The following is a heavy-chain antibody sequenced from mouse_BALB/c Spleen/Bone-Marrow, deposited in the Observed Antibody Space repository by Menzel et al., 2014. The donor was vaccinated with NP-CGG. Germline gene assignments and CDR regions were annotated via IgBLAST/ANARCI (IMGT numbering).Heavy chain of an antibody. CDR1: GYSITSGYC. V-gene: IGHV3-1*02. CDR2: IHYSGNT. J-gene: IGHJ2*01. CDR3: VRETKVVADFDY. D-gene: IGHD1-1*01. Sequence: VQLKQSGPDLVKPSQSLSLTCTVTGYSITSGYCWHWIRQFPGNKLEWMGYIHYSGNTDYNPSLKSRISITRDTSKNQFFLQLNSVTTEDTATYYCVRETKVVADFDYWGQGTTLTVSS.